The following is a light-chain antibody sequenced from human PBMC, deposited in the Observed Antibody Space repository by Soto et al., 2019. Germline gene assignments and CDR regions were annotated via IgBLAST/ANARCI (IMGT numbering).Light chain of an antibody. CDR1: SSDVGGYNY. J-gene: IGLJ1*01. CDR2: EVT. Sequence: QSALTQPASVSGSPGQSITISCTGTSSDVGGYNYVAWYQQHPGKVPKLIIYEVTHRPSGVSDRFSGSKSGNTASLTISGLQAEDEADYFCCSYAGGSNVFGAGTKVTVL. V-gene: IGLV2-14*01. CDR3: CSYAGGSNV.